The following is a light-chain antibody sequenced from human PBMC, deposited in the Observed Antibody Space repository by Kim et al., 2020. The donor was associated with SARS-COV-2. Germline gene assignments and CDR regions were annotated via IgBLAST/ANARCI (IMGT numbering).Light chain of an antibody. CDR3: QAWDSSTFYV. CDR2: QDS. Sequence: SYELTQPPSVPVSPGQTASITCSGDKLGDKYACWYQQKPGQSPVLVIYQDSKRPSGIPERFSGSNSGNTATLTISGTQAMDEADYYCQAWDSSTFYVFGTGTKVTVL. V-gene: IGLV3-1*01. CDR1: KLGDKY. J-gene: IGLJ1*01.